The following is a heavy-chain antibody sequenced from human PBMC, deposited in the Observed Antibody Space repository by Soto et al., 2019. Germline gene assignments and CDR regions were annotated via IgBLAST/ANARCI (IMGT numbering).Heavy chain of an antibody. D-gene: IGHD3-9*01. CDR3: ARDREPEGILTFDS. CDR2: SYSTGGT. Sequence: CVRKTTKKGLEWIAESYSTGGTEYADSVKGRFTISRDNSKNTLFLQMNSLGVEDTALYYCARDREPEGILTFDSGGQGTLVTVSS. V-gene: IGHV3-53*01. J-gene: IGHJ4*02.